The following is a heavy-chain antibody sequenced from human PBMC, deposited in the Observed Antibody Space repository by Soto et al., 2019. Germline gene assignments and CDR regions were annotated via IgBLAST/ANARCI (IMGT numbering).Heavy chain of an antibody. D-gene: IGHD2-2*01. CDR1: GGSISSYY. Sequence: PSETLSLTCTVSGGSISSYYWSWIRQPPGKGLEWIGYIYYSGSTNYNPSLKSRVTISVDTSKNQFSLKLSSVTAADTAVYYCARVGYCSSTSCYLEGAYWFDSWGQGTLVTVSS. V-gene: IGHV4-59*08. J-gene: IGHJ5*01. CDR3: ARVGYCSSTSCYLEGAYWFDS. CDR2: IYYSGST.